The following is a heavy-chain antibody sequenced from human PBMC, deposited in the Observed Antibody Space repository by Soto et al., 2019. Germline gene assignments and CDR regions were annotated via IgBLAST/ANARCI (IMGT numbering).Heavy chain of an antibody. D-gene: IGHD3-22*01. J-gene: IGHJ4*02. V-gene: IGHV3-7*03. Sequence: GGSLRLSCAASGFTFSNYWMSWVRQAPGKGLQWEANINRDGREKYYVDSLKGRFTISRDNADNSLHLQLNSLRDEDTAVYYCTRAPEGSGSYYYFDFWGRGTLVTVSS. CDR2: INRDGREK. CDR1: GFTFSNYW. CDR3: TRAPEGSGSYYYFDF.